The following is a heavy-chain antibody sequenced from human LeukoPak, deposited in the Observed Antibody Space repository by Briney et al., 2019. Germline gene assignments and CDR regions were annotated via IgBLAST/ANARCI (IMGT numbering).Heavy chain of an antibody. J-gene: IGHJ4*02. Sequence: PGGSLRLSCAASGFTFRSYAMSWVRQAPGKGLEWVSAITDTGGSTWYADSVTGRFTISRDNSKNTLYLQMSGLRADDTALYYCAKGSSEARLYYFDCWGQGTLVSVSS. CDR3: AKGSSEARLYYFDC. CDR2: ITDTGGST. V-gene: IGHV3-23*01. D-gene: IGHD6-6*01. CDR1: GFTFRSYA.